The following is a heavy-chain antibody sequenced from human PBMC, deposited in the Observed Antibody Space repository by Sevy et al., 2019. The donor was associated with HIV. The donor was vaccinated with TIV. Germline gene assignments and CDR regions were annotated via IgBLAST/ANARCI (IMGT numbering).Heavy chain of an antibody. J-gene: IGHJ3*02. CDR3: GRALDSSSWYPTGCAFDI. CDR1: GRSISSGGYY. CDR2: IYYSGST. D-gene: IGHD6-13*01. Sequence: SETLSLTCTVSGRSISSGGYYWSWIRQHPGKGLEWIGYIYYSGSTYYNPSLKSRVTISVDTSKNQFSLKLSSVTAADTAVYYCGRALDSSSWYPTGCAFDIWGQGTMVTVSS. V-gene: IGHV4-31*03.